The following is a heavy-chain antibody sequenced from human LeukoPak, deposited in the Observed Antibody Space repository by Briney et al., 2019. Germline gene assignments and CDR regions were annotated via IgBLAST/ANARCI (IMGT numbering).Heavy chain of an antibody. CDR2: ISYDGSNK. CDR1: GFSFSSYA. J-gene: IGHJ4*02. CDR3: ARDRGGHFEASFDY. Sequence: PGGSLRLSCAASGFSFSSYAMHWVRQAPGKGLVWVTFISYDGSNKYYADSVKGRFTISRDNSKSTLYLQMNSLRAEDTAVYYCARDRGGHFEASFDYWGQGTLVTVSS. D-gene: IGHD2/OR15-2a*01. V-gene: IGHV3-30*04.